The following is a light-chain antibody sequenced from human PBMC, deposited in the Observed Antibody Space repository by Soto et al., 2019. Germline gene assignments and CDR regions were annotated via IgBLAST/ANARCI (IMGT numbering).Light chain of an antibody. Sequence: DIQLTQSPSSLSVSVGDRVTMTCQASQDTSKFLNWYHHKPGKAPKLLIYDAFNLETGVPARFSGSGSVTHFTLTITGLQPEDGGTYYCQQYYGLPYTFGQGTKLEIK. J-gene: IGKJ2*01. V-gene: IGKV1-33*01. CDR2: DAF. CDR1: QDTSKF. CDR3: QQYYGLPYT.